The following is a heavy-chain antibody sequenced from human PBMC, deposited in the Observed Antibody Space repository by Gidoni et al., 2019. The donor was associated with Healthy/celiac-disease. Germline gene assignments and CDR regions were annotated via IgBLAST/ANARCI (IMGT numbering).Heavy chain of an antibody. CDR2: INHSGST. D-gene: IGHD2-8*01. CDR1: GGSFSGYY. Sequence: QVQLQQWGAGLLKPSETLSLTCAVSGGSFSGYYWSWIRPPPGKGLEWIGEINHSGSTNYNPSLKSRVTISVDTSKNQCSLKLSSVTAADTAVYYCARVGLYRTIRYYYGMDVWGQGTTVTVSS. CDR3: ARVGLYRTIRYYYGMDV. J-gene: IGHJ6*02. V-gene: IGHV4-34*01.